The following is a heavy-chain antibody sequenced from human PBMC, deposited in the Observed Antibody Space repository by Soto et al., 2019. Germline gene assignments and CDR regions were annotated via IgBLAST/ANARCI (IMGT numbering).Heavy chain of an antibody. Sequence: SVKVSCKASGGTFSSYAISWVRQASGQGLEWMGGIIPIFGTANYAQKFQGRVTITADESTSTAYMELSSLRSEDTAVYYCARFGEGYDILTGYYHYHFDYWGQGTLVTVSS. CDR1: GGTFSSYA. D-gene: IGHD3-9*01. CDR2: IIPIFGTA. J-gene: IGHJ4*02. V-gene: IGHV1-69*13. CDR3: ARFGEGYDILTGYYHYHFDY.